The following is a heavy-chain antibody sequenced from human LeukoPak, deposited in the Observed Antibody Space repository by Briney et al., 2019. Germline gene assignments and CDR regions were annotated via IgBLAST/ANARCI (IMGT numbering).Heavy chain of an antibody. J-gene: IGHJ4*02. D-gene: IGHD4-17*01. CDR3: ARVRYGDYCDY. CDR1: GGSISSYY. Sequence: SSETLSLTCTVSGGSISSYYWSWIRQPPGKGLEWIGYIYYSGSTNYNPSLKSRVTISVDTSKNQFSLKLSSVTAADTAVYYCARVRYGDYCDYWGQGTLVTVSS. V-gene: IGHV4-59*01. CDR2: IYYSGST.